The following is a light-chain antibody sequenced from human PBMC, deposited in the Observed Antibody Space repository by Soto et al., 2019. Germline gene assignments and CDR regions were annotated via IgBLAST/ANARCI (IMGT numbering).Light chain of an antibody. V-gene: IGKV3-11*01. CDR2: AAS. J-gene: IGKJ5*01. Sequence: EIVYLQAPPTLSLSPGERATLSCRASQNISVYLAWYRQKPGQAPRLLIYAASNRATGIPARFSGGGSGTDFTLTISSLEAEDFAVYYCQQYESLPLTSGHGTRLEI. CDR3: QQYESLPLT. CDR1: QNISVY.